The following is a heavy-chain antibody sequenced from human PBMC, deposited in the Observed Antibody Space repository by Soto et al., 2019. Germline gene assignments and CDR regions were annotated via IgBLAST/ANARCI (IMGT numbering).Heavy chain of an antibody. J-gene: IGHJ4*02. CDR3: ARGKLGGASI. Sequence: QVQLQQWGAGLLKPSETLSLSCGVYGGSFSGNYWSWIRQPPEKGLEWIGEINPSGNTNFNPSLRSRLTMSLDTSKNQFSLRLRAVTAADTAVYYCARGKLGGASIWGQGTLVTVSS. CDR2: INPSGNT. CDR1: GGSFSGNY. V-gene: IGHV4-34*01. D-gene: IGHD3-16*01.